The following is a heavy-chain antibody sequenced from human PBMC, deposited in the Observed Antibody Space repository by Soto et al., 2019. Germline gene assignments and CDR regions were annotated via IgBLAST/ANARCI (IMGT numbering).Heavy chain of an antibody. D-gene: IGHD1-26*01. V-gene: IGHV3-23*01. J-gene: IGHJ6*02. CDR2: ISGSGGST. Sequence: LRPSCAASGFTFSSYAMSWVRQAPGKGLEWVSAISGSGGSTYYADSVKGRLTISRDNSKNTLYLQMNSLRAEDTAVYYCAEDSLPWADETYYYYGMDVWGQGTTVTVSS. CDR1: GFTFSSYA. CDR3: AEDSLPWADETYYYYGMDV.